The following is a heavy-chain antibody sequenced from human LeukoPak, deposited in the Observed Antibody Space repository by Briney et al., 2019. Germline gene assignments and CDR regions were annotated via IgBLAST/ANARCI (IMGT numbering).Heavy chain of an antibody. CDR3: AILDYDILTGLDY. D-gene: IGHD3-9*01. J-gene: IGHJ4*02. V-gene: IGHV1-69*05. CDR1: GGTFSSYA. Sequence: SVKVSCKASGGTFSSYAISWVRQAPGQGLEWMGGIIPIFGTANYAQKFQGRVTITTDESTSTAYMELSSLRSEDTAVYYCAILDYDILTGLDYWGQGTLVTVSS. CDR2: IIPIFGTA.